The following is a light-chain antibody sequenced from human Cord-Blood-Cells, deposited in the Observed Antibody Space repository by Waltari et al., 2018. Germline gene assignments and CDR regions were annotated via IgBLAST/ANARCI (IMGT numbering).Light chain of an antibody. CDR1: SSDVGSYNL. J-gene: IGLJ2*01. Sequence: QPALTQPASVYGSPGQSITISCAGSSSDVGSYNLVSSYQQHPGKASKLMIYEGSKRPSGVSNRFSGSKSGNTASLTISGLQAEDEADYYCCSYAGSSTFVVFGGGTKLTVL. CDR3: CSYAGSSTFVV. CDR2: EGS. V-gene: IGLV2-23*03.